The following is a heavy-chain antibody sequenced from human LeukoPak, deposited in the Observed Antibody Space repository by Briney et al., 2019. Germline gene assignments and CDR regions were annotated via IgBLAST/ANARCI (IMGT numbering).Heavy chain of an antibody. CDR3: ATRRYYYYYYMDV. CDR2: INHSGST. V-gene: IGHV4-34*01. Sequence: SETLSLTCAVYGGSFSGYYWSWIRQPPGKGLEWIGEINHSGSTNYNPSLKSRVAISVDTSKNQFSLKLSSVTAADTAVYYCATRRYYYYYYMDVWGKGTTVTISS. CDR1: GGSFSGYY. J-gene: IGHJ6*03.